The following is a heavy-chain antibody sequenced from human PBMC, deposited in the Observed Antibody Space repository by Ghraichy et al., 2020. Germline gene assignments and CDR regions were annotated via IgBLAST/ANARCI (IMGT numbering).Heavy chain of an antibody. CDR3: ARGYTGNWHHYLAY. Sequence: GGSLRLSCAASGFTFSSYWMNWVRQAPGKGLEWVGNINQDGSEKYYVDSVKGRFTISRDNAKNSLFLQMNSLRAEDTAVYYCARGYTGNWHHYLAYWGQGTLVTVSS. J-gene: IGHJ4*02. D-gene: IGHD6-13*01. CDR1: GFTFSSYW. V-gene: IGHV3-7*04. CDR2: INQDGSEK.